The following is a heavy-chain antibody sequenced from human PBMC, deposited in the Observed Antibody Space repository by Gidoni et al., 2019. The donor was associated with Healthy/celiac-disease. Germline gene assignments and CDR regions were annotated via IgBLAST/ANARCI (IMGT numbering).Heavy chain of an antibody. CDR2: ISGSGGST. D-gene: IGHD3-10*01. J-gene: IGHJ4*02. Sequence: EVQLLESGGGLVQPGGSLRLSCAASGFTFSSYAMSWVRQAPGKGLEWVSAISGSGGSTYYADSVKGRFTISRDNSKNTLYLQMNSLRAEDTAVYYCAKDTPITMVRGVIFDYWGQGTLVTVSS. CDR1: GFTFSSYA. V-gene: IGHV3-23*01. CDR3: AKDTPITMVRGVIFDY.